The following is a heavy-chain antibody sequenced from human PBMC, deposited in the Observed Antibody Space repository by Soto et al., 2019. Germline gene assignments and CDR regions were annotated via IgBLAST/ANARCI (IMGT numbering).Heavy chain of an antibody. D-gene: IGHD3-3*01. CDR1: GFTFSGYG. CDR3: AKDRKTIFGVVPFSGGMDV. V-gene: IGHV3-30*18. CDR2: ISYEGSNK. J-gene: IGHJ6*02. Sequence: GGSLRLSCVASGFTFSGYGMHWVRQAPGKGLEWVAVISYEGSNKYYADSVKGRFTISRDNSINTMYLEMNSLRAVDTAVYYCAKDRKTIFGVVPFSGGMDVGGQGTTVTVSS.